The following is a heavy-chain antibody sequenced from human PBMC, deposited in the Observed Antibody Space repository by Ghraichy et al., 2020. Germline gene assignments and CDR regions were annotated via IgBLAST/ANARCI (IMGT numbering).Heavy chain of an antibody. Sequence: GGSLRLSCVGSGFPFSSYSFNWVRQSPGKGLEWVSYITVSGRTKSYADSVKGRFTISRDNAQNSLYLQMNSLRDEDTAVYYCARGSRVVRFYYYDGMDVWGQGTTVTVYS. J-gene: IGHJ6*02. CDR2: ITVSGRTK. CDR1: GFPFSSYS. D-gene: IGHD4-23*01. V-gene: IGHV3-48*02. CDR3: ARGSRVVRFYYYDGMDV.